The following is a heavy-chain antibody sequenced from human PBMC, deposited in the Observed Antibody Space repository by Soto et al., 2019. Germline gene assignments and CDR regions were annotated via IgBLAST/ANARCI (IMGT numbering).Heavy chain of an antibody. CDR2: IYHTGNA. Sequence: SETLSLTCSVSGDSISNSRFYWAWIRQPPGEGLEWIGSIYHTGNAYYNPSLKSRVTISVDTSKNQFSLKLSSVTAADTAVYYCARRERAAGTDWWFDPWGQETLVTVSS. J-gene: IGHJ5*02. CDR3: ARRERAAGTDWWFDP. D-gene: IGHD6-13*01. V-gene: IGHV4-39*01. CDR1: GDSISNSRFY.